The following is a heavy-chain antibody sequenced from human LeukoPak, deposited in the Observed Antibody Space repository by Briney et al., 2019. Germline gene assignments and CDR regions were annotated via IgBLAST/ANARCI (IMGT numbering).Heavy chain of an antibody. CDR3: ARGRDGYNYRFFDY. CDR1: GGSISSYY. V-gene: IGHV4-59*01. Sequence: PPETLSLTCTVSGGSISSYYWSWIRQPPGKGLEWIGYIYYSGSTYYNPSLKSRVTISVDTSTNQFSLKLRSVTAADTAVYYCARGRDGYNYRFFDYWGQGTLVTVSS. J-gene: IGHJ4*02. D-gene: IGHD5-24*01. CDR2: IYYSGST.